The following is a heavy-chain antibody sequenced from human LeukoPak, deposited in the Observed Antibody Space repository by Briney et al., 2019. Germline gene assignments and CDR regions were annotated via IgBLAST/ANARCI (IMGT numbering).Heavy chain of an antibody. Sequence: ASVKVSCKASGGTFSSYAISWVRQAPGQGLEWMGGIIPIFGTANYAQKFQGRVTITADESTSTAYMELSSLRSEDTAVYYCARDPLSTVVTAYWGQGTLVTVSS. CDR3: ARDPLSTVVTAY. D-gene: IGHD4-23*01. J-gene: IGHJ4*02. CDR1: GGTFSSYA. CDR2: IIPIFGTA. V-gene: IGHV1-69*01.